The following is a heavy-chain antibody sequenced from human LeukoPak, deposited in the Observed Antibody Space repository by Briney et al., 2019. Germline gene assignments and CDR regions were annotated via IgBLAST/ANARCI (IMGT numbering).Heavy chain of an antibody. Sequence: SQTLSLTCTVSGGSISSGDYYWSWIRQPPGKGLEWIGYIYYSGSTYYNPSLKSRVTISVDTSKNQFSLKLSSVTAADTAVYYCARDGPPPAVAGPGDAFDIWGQGTLVTVSS. D-gene: IGHD6-19*01. CDR1: GGSISSGDYY. CDR2: IYYSGST. J-gene: IGHJ3*02. V-gene: IGHV4-30-4*01. CDR3: ARDGPPPAVAGPGDAFDI.